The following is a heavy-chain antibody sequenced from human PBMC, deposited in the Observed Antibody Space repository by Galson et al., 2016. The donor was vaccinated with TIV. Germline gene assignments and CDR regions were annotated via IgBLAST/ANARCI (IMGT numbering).Heavy chain of an antibody. V-gene: IGHV4-4*02. D-gene: IGHD4-11*01. CDR2: IYHTGST. CDR3: ARGGDDNGDDYSDYLGRAEFFQY. J-gene: IGHJ1*01. CDR1: GGSITGANW. Sequence: SETLSLTCALSGGSITGANWWSWVRQPPGKGLEWIGDIYHTGSTNYNPSLKSRVSISVDKSKNQFSLKLSFMTAADTAVYYCARGGDDNGDDYSDYLGRAEFFQYWGQGTLVTVSS.